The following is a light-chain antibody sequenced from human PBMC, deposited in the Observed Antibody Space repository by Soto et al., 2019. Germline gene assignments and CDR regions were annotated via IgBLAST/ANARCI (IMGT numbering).Light chain of an antibody. J-gene: IGKJ5*01. CDR3: QQYNDWPPIT. CDR1: QSVSNN. Sequence: EILMTQSPATLSVSPGERATLSCRASQSVSNNLAWYQQRPGQAPRLLIYYASTRATGIPARFSGSGSGTEFTLTISSLQSEDFALYYCQQYNDWPPITFGQGTRLEIK. V-gene: IGKV3-15*01. CDR2: YAS.